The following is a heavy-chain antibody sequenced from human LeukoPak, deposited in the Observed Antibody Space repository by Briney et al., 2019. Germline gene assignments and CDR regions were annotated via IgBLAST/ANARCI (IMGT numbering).Heavy chain of an antibody. Sequence: GGSLRLSCAASGFTFSSYAMSWVRQAPGKGLEWVSAISGSGSSTYYADSVKGRFTISRDNSRNTLYLQMNSLRAEDTAVYYCARIPIVLITSGGYWGQGTLVTVSS. CDR2: ISGSGSST. CDR1: GFTFSSYA. D-gene: IGHD3-22*01. CDR3: ARIPIVLITSGGY. J-gene: IGHJ4*02. V-gene: IGHV3-23*01.